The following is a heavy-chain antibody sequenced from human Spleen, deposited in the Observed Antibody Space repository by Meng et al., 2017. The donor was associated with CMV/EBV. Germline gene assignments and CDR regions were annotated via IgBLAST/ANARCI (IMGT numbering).Heavy chain of an antibody. J-gene: IGHJ4*02. Sequence: SGFTFSDYYMGWVRRAPGKGLEWISYIRNGGDRMDHADSVKGRFTISRDNAKNLMYLQMNSLRAEDTAVYYCARLRGLGPGGYFDLWGQGTLVTVSS. V-gene: IGHV3-11*01. CDR1: GFTFSDYY. CDR2: IRNGGDRM. D-gene: IGHD3-16*01. CDR3: ARLRGLGPGGYFDL.